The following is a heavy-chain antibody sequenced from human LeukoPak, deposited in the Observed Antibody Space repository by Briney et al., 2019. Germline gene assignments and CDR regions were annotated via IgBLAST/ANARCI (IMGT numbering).Heavy chain of an antibody. CDR3: AREGGFYRPLDY. CDR2: VHLNGRT. V-gene: IGHV4-4*02. D-gene: IGHD2/OR15-2a*01. J-gene: IGHJ4*02. CDR1: GGSISATNW. Sequence: SGTLSLTCDVSGGSISATNWWTWVRQPPGGGLEWIGEVHLNGRTHYSSSLESRVTMSADMSENHISLQLTSVTAADTAVYYCAREGGFYRPLDYSGPGTLVIVSS.